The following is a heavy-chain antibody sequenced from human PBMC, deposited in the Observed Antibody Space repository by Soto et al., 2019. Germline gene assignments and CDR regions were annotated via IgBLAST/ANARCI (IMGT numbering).Heavy chain of an antibody. V-gene: IGHV5-51*01. J-gene: IGHJ6*02. CDR3: ARQDGYYDSSGYYDSYYYYGMDV. D-gene: IGHD3-22*01. Sequence: GESLKISCKGSGYSFTSYWIGWVRQMPGKGLEWMGIIYPGDSDTRYSPSFQGQVTISADKSISTAYLQWSSLKASDTAMYYCARQDGYYDSSGYYDSYYYYGMDVWGQGTTVTVSS. CDR1: GYSFTSYW. CDR2: IYPGDSDT.